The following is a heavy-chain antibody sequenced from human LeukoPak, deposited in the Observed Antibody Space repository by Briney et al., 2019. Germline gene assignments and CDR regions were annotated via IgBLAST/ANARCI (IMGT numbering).Heavy chain of an antibody. D-gene: IGHD2-2*01. CDR1: GGTFSSYA. Sequence: ASVKVSCKASGGTFSSYAISWVRQAPGQGLEWMGGIIPIFGTANYAQKFQGRVTITADESTSTAYMELSSLRSEDTAVYYCAKGSHRYQLLFWRLTDWGQGTLVTVSS. J-gene: IGHJ4*02. CDR3: AKGSHRYQLLFWRLTD. V-gene: IGHV1-69*13. CDR2: IIPIFGTA.